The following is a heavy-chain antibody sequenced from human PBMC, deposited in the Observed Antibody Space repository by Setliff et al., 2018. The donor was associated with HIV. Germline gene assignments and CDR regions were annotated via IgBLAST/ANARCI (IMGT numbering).Heavy chain of an antibody. V-gene: IGHV4-39*01. CDR2: IYYHGST. Sequence: PSETLSLTCTVSGGSISSTNYFWGWIRQPPGKGLEWIGTIYYHGSTYYNPSLKSRVTISIDTSKNQFSLQLTSATAADTAVYYCVNPSGAMGDFDSWGQGTLVTSPQ. D-gene: IGHD3-16*01. CDR1: GGSISSTNYF. J-gene: IGHJ4*02. CDR3: VNPSGAMGDFDS.